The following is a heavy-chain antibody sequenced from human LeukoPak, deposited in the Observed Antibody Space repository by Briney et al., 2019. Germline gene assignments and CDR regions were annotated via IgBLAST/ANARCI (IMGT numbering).Heavy chain of an antibody. D-gene: IGHD6-6*01. Sequence: SQTLSLTCTVSGGSISSGDYYWSWIRQPPGQGLEWIGYIHYSGSTYYNPSLNSRVTISVDTSKNQFSLKLTSVTAADTAVYYCARAAALGYYYYYMDVWGKGTTVTVSS. CDR3: ARAAALGYYYYYMDV. V-gene: IGHV4-30-4*08. CDR2: IHYSGST. CDR1: GGSISSGDYY. J-gene: IGHJ6*03.